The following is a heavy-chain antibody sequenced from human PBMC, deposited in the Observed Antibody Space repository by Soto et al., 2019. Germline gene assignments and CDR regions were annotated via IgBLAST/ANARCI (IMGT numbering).Heavy chain of an antibody. CDR2: IYYSGST. J-gene: IGHJ3*02. D-gene: IGHD6-13*01. CDR1: GGSISSYY. Sequence: SETLSLTCTVSGGSISSYYWSWIRQPPGKGLEWIGYIYYSGSTNYNPSLKSRVTISVDTSKNQFSLKLSSVTAADTAVYYCARGHRSGEVVVFPDPAAVAYDAFDIWGQGTMVTV. V-gene: IGHV4-59*01. CDR3: ARGHRSGEVVVFPDPAAVAYDAFDI.